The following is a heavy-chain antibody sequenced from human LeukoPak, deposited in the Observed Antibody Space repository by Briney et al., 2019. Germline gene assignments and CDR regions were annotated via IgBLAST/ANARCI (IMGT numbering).Heavy chain of an antibody. D-gene: IGHD3-3*01. CDR1: GFPFSSYS. V-gene: IGHV3-48*01. CDR3: ARGHAILRMEPQSIDY. Sequence: GVSLTLSCAVWGFPFSSYSMLWLPQAPGKAVVGVSYIRCSRSNIYYADSERGRLTIYRDNAKHSLYLQKQSLRAEHTSFCYSARGHAILRMEPQSIDYWGQGALVTVSS. CDR2: IRCSRSNI. J-gene: IGHJ4*02.